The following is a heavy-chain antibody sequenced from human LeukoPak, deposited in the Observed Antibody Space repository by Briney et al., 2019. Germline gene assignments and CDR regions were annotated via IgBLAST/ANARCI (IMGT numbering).Heavy chain of an antibody. V-gene: IGHV3-23*01. CDR2: ISGSGGST. CDR1: GLTFSSYA. Sequence: GGSLRLSCAASGLTFSSYAVSWVRQAPGKGLEWVSAISGSGGSTYYADSVKGRFTISRDNSKNTLYLQMNSLRAEDTAVYYCAKHSSGEPLWYWGQGTLVTVSS. J-gene: IGHJ4*02. CDR3: AKHSSGEPLWY. D-gene: IGHD6-19*01.